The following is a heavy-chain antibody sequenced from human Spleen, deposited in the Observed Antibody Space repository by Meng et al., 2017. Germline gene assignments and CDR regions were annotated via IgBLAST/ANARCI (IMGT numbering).Heavy chain of an antibody. J-gene: IGHJ5*02. CDR1: GYTFTSYD. V-gene: IGHV1-8*01. Sequence: ASVKVSCKASGYTFTSYDINWVRQAAGQGLEWMGWMNPNNGDTGYAQRFQGRVTITRDNSISTAYMELSSLTSEDTAVYYCVRATPPGNWFDPWGQGTLVTVSS. CDR3: VRATPPGNWFDP. CDR2: MNPNNGDT.